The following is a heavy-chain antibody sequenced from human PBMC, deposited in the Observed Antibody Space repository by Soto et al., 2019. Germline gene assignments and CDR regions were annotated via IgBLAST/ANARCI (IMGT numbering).Heavy chain of an antibody. D-gene: IGHD1-26*01. CDR1: GFTFSSQA. Sequence: EVQLLESGGDLVQPGGSLRLSCAGSGFTFSSQAMSWVRQAPGKGLEWVSGISGSGATTYYAEPVKGRFTISRDNSKNTLYLQMNSLRAADTAVYYCAKRAYYDLAGMDVWGQGTTVTVSS. J-gene: IGHJ6*02. V-gene: IGHV3-23*01. CDR3: AKRAYYDLAGMDV. CDR2: ISGSGATT.